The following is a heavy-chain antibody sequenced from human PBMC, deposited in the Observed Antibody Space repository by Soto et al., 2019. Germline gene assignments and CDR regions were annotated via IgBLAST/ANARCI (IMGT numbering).Heavy chain of an antibody. CDR3: ARVEYIAAAGIEYYFDY. Sequence: ASVKVSCKASGYTFTSYAMHWVRQAPGQRLEWMGWINAGNGNTKYSQKFQGRVTITRDTSASTAYMELSSLRSEDTAVYYCARVEYIAAAGIEYYFDYWGQGTLVTVYS. V-gene: IGHV1-3*01. J-gene: IGHJ4*02. D-gene: IGHD6-13*01. CDR1: GYTFTSYA. CDR2: INAGNGNT.